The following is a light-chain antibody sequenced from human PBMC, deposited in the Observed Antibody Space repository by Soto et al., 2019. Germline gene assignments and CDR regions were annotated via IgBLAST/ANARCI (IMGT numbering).Light chain of an antibody. CDR2: EGS. J-gene: IGLJ2*01. CDR1: SSDVGSYNF. Sequence: QSALTQPASVSGSPGQSITISCTGTSSDVGSYNFVSWYQQHPGKAPKLMIYEGSKRPSGVSNRFSGSKSGNTASLTISGLQAEDESDYYCCSYAGKVFGGGTKLTVL. V-gene: IGLV2-23*01. CDR3: CSYAGKV.